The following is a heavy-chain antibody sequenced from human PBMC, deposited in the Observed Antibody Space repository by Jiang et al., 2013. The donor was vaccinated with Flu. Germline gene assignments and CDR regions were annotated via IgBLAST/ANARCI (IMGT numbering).Heavy chain of an antibody. CDR1: GGAISGTDW. CDR3: AKNGFYSMDV. V-gene: IGHV4-4*02. D-gene: IGHD2-8*01. J-gene: IGHJ6*02. CDR2: IFHSGST. Sequence: TLSLTCAVAGGAISGTDWWSWVRQPPGKGLEWIGEIFHSGSTNYNPSLKSRVTISVDKPKNQFSLRLTPVTAADTAVYYCAKNGFYSMDVWGQGTTVTVSS.